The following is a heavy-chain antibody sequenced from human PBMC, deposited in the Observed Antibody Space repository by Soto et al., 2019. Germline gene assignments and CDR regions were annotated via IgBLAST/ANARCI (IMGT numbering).Heavy chain of an antibody. CDR2: ICHSGST. D-gene: IGHD3-10*01. Sequence: PSETLSLTCTVSGGSISSFYWSWIRQPPGKGLEWVGNICHSGSTNYNPSLKSRVIMSIDTSKKKFSLNLTSVTASDTAVYFCARLGDEMDFWGQGTLVTVSS. J-gene: IGHJ4*02. CDR1: GGSISSFY. CDR3: ARLGDEMDF. V-gene: IGHV4-59*01.